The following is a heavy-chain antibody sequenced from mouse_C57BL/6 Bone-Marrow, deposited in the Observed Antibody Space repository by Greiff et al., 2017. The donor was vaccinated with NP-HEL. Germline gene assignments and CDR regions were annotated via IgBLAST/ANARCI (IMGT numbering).Heavy chain of an antibody. Sequence: VQLKQSGAELVRPGASVKLSCTASGFNIKDDYMHWVKQRPEQGLEWIGWIDPENGDTEYASKFQGKATITADTSSNTAYLQLSSLTSEDTAVYYCTTSPEGAMDYWGQGTAVTVSS. CDR1: GFNIKDDY. CDR2: IDPENGDT. CDR3: TTSPEGAMDY. J-gene: IGHJ4*01. V-gene: IGHV14-4*01.